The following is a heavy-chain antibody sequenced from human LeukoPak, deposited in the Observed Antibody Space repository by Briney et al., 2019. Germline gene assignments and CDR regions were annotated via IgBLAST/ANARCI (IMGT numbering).Heavy chain of an antibody. CDR3: ARTCGGDCYILDS. D-gene: IGHD2-21*02. CDR1: GFTLSDHY. V-gene: IGHV3-72*01. J-gene: IGHJ4*02. Sequence: GGPLRLSCVVSGFTLSDHYMDWVRQAPGKGLEWVARTRNKANSYTTEYAASVKGRFTISRDDSKNSLYLQMNSLNTEDTAVYYCARTCGGDCYILDSWGQGTLVTVSS. CDR2: TRNKANSYTT.